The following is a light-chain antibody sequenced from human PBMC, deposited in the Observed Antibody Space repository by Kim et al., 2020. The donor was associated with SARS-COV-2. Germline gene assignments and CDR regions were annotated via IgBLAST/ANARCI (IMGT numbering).Light chain of an antibody. CDR3: RRRRDWPNT. J-gene: IGKJ2*01. CDR2: AAS. CDR1: QSVGVY. Sequence: SLYPGQIATLSCKASQSVGVYLAWYQQKAGQAPRLLIYAASNGATGIPARFSGSGSGKDFTLTISNLEPEECALYYCRRRRDWPNTFGQGTKLEI. V-gene: IGKV3-11*01.